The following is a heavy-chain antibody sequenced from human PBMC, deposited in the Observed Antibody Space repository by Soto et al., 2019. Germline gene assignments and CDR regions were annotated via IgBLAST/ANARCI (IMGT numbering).Heavy chain of an antibody. Sequence: GASVKVSCKASGYTFTSYGISWVRQAPGQGLEWMGWISAYNGNTNYAQKLQGRVTMTTDTSTSTAYMELRSLRSDDTAVYYCARDDLTNIWVGATTRTRFDYWGQGTLVTVSS. D-gene: IGHD1-26*01. J-gene: IGHJ4*02. V-gene: IGHV1-18*01. CDR1: GYTFTSYG. CDR3: ARDDLTNIWVGATTRTRFDY. CDR2: ISAYNGNT.